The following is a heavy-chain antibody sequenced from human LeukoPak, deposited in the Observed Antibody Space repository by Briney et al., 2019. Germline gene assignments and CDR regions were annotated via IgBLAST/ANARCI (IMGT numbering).Heavy chain of an antibody. Sequence: SETLSLTCAVYGGSFSGYYWSWIRQPPGKGLEWIGEINHSGSTNYNPSLKSRVTISVDTSKNQFSLKLSSVTAADTAVYYCARHPRATTSLSYYYYYMDVWGKGTTVTVSS. V-gene: IGHV4-34*01. CDR3: ARHPRATTSLSYYYYYMDV. CDR2: INHSGST. CDR1: GGSFSGYY. J-gene: IGHJ6*03. D-gene: IGHD5-12*01.